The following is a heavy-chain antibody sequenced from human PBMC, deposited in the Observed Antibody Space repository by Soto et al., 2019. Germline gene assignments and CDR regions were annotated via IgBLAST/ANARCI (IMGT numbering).Heavy chain of an antibody. Sequence: SETLSLTCTVSGGSISSYYWSWIRQPPGKGLEWIGYIYYSGSTNYNPSLKSRVTISVDTSKNQFSLKLSSVTAADTAVYYCAGVHDSSGYPDYWGQGTLVTVSS. CDR1: GGSISSYY. V-gene: IGHV4-59*01. D-gene: IGHD3-22*01. CDR2: IYYSGST. CDR3: AGVHDSSGYPDY. J-gene: IGHJ4*02.